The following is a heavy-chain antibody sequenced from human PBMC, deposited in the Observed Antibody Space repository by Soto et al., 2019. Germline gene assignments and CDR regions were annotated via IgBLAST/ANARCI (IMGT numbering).Heavy chain of an antibody. Sequence: GGSLRLSCAASGFTFSSYAMSWVRQAPGKGLEWVSAISGSGGSTYYADSVKGRFTISRDNSKNTLYLQMNSLRAEDTAVYYCAKDPQVCSSTSSPAFDIWGQGTMVTVSS. V-gene: IGHV3-23*01. D-gene: IGHD2-2*01. CDR2: ISGSGGST. CDR3: AKDPQVCSSTSSPAFDI. J-gene: IGHJ3*02. CDR1: GFTFSSYA.